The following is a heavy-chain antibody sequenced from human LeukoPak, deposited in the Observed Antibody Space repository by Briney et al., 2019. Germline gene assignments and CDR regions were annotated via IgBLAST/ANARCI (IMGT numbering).Heavy chain of an antibody. CDR3: ATGVFCATTTCPGYQHYYYFMDV. V-gene: IGHV1-24*01. D-gene: IGHD2-2*01. CDR1: GFTLADLS. Sequence: ASVKVSCKVSGFTLADLSMHWVRQAPGKGLEWVGGFDRKNGDTIYAQRFRGRVTLTEDTSTGTAYMDLSSLSADDTAVYYCATGVFCATTTCPGYQHYYYFMDVWGKGTTVTVSS. J-gene: IGHJ6*03. CDR2: FDRKNGDT.